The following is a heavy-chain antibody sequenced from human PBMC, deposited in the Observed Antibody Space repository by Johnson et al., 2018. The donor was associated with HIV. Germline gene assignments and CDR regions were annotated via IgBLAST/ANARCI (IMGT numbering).Heavy chain of an antibody. CDR2: IKSKTDGGTT. V-gene: IGHV3-15*01. D-gene: IGHD2-2*03. CDR1: GFTFSNAW. Sequence: EVQLVESGGGLVKPGGSLRLSCAASGFTFSNAWMNWVRQAPGKGLEWVGRIKSKTDGGTTDYAAPVKGRFTIPRDDSKNTLYLQMNSLKTEDTAVYYCTRDAKLRPLDGPDDAFDIWGQGTMVTVSS. CDR3: TRDAKLRPLDGPDDAFDI. J-gene: IGHJ3*02.